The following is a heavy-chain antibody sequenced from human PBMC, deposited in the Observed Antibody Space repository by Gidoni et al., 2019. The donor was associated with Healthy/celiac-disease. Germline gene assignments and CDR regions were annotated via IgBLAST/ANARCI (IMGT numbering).Heavy chain of an antibody. J-gene: IGHJ4*02. V-gene: IGHV3-49*03. CDR3: TRTKQLVLSFDY. CDR1: GFTFGEYA. D-gene: IGHD6-6*01. CDR2: IRSKAYGGTT. Sequence: EVQLVESGGGLVQPGRSLRLSCTASGFTFGEYAMSWFRQAPGKGLGVVGFIRSKAYGGTTEYAASVKGRFTISRDDSKSIAYLQMNSLKTEDTAVYYCTRTKQLVLSFDYWGQGTLVTVSS.